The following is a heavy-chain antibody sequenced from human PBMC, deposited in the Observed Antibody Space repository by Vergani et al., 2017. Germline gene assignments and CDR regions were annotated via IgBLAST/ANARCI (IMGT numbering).Heavy chain of an antibody. V-gene: IGHV4-4*02. D-gene: IGHD3-16*01. CDR3: ASNPRLGGDVVAG. Sequence: QVQLQQWGPGLVTPSGTLSLTCAVYGGSISSDNWWHWVRQAPGKGRQWIGEIHRSRSTNYNLSLRRRVTISLDKSKNQFSLKLTSVTAADTAVYFCASNPRLGGDVVAGWGQGTLVTVYS. J-gene: IGHJ4*02. CDR1: GGSISSDNW. CDR2: IHRSRST.